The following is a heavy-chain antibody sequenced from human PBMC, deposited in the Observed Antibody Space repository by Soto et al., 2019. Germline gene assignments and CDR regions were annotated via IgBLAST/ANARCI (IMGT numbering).Heavy chain of an antibody. CDR1: GGSVSSGSDF. D-gene: IGHD5-18*01. CDR2: MSYSGST. CDR3: ARDFPDTDTSYYYAMDV. V-gene: IGHV4-61*01. Sequence: QVQLRESGPGLVKASETLSLTCTVSGGSVSSGSDFWSWIRQPPGKGLEWIGYMSYSGSTNYNPSIISRVTISVDTSKNQFSLRLSPATAADTAVYYCARDFPDTDTSYYYAMDVWGPGTTVTVSS. J-gene: IGHJ6*02.